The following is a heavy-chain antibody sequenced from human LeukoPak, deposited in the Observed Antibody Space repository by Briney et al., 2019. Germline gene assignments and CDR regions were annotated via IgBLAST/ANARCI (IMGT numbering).Heavy chain of an antibody. D-gene: IGHD7-27*01. CDR3: ATDGPSPWGLRYFDY. V-gene: IGHV3-15*01. CDR1: GFTFSDAW. CDR2: VKSKTDGVTT. Sequence: GGSLRLSCAASGFTFSDAWMSWVRQAPGKGLEWVGRVKSKTDGVTTDYAAPVKGRITISRDDSKNTVYLQMNNLKTEDTAVYYCATDGPSPWGLRYFDYWGQGTLVTVSS. J-gene: IGHJ4*02.